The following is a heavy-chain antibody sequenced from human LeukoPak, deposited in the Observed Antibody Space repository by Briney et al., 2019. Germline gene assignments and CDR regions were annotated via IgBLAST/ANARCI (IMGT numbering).Heavy chain of an antibody. V-gene: IGHV3-23*01. CDR1: GFTLSSFA. J-gene: IGHJ4*02. Sequence: GGSLRLSCAASGFTLSSFAMSWVRQAPGKGLEWVSASAGSSTFYADSVKGRFTISRDNSKNTLFLQMSSLRAEDTAVYYCAKGRTGSFDYWGQGTLVTVSS. CDR2: SAGSST. CDR3: AKGRTGSFDY. D-gene: IGHD3/OR15-3a*01.